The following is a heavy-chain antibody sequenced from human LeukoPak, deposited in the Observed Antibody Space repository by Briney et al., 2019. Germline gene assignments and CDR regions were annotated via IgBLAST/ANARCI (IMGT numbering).Heavy chain of an antibody. CDR1: GYTFGGYW. Sequence: EASVKVSCKASGYTFGGYWIHWVRQAPGQGLEWMGWINPNGGGTSYSQKFQGRVTLTRDTSITTAYMEVSNLRSDDTAVYFCARALYSGYDYWGQGTLVTVSS. V-gene: IGHV1-2*02. D-gene: IGHD5-12*01. CDR3: ARALYSGYDY. J-gene: IGHJ4*02. CDR2: INPNGGGT.